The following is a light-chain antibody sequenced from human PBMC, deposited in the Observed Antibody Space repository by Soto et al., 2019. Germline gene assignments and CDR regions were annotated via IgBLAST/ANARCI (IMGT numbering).Light chain of an antibody. J-gene: IGKJ5*01. CDR2: DAS. CDR1: QSVSSY. V-gene: IGKV3-11*01. CDR3: QQRSNWPPGLT. Sequence: EIVLTQSPATLSLSPGERATLSCRASQSVSSYLAWYQQKPGQAPRLLTYDASNRATGIPARFSGSGSGPDFTLTISSLEPEDFAVYYCQQRSNWPPGLTFGQGTRLEIK.